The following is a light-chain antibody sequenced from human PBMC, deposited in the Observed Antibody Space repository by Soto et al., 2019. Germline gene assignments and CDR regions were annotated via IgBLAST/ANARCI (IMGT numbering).Light chain of an antibody. CDR3: QQRSNWPWT. CDR2: DAS. Sequence: EIVLTQSPATLSLSPGERATLSCRASLSVSNYLAWYQQKPGQAPRLLIYDASNRATGIPARFSCSGSGTDFTLTISSLEPEDFAVYYCQQRSNWPWTFGQGTGVEIK. V-gene: IGKV3-11*01. J-gene: IGKJ1*01. CDR1: LSVSNY.